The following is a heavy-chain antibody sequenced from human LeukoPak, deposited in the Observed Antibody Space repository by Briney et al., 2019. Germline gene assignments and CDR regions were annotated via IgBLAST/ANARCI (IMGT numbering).Heavy chain of an antibody. J-gene: IGHJ4*02. CDR1: GFTVSSNY. CDR3: ARSRYSTTWSSSWEFDY. V-gene: IGHV3-66*01. CDR2: FSSGGST. Sequence: GGSLRLSCAASGFTVSSNYMNWVRQAPGKGLEWVSVFSSGGSTYYADSVKGRFTISRDNSKNTLYLPMNSLRAGDTAVYYCARSRYSTTWSSSWEFDYWGQGTLVTPSA. D-gene: IGHD6-13*01.